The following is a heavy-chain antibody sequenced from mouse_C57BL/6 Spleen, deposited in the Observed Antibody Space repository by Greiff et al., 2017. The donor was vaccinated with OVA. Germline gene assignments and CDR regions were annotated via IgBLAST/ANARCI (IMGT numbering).Heavy chain of an antibody. J-gene: IGHJ2*01. V-gene: IGHV1-64*01. CDR3: AIPDTTVVPFDD. Sequence: QVQLQQPGAELVKPGASVKLSCKASGYTFTSYWMHWVKQRPGQGLEWIGMIHPNSGSTNYNEKFKSKATLTVDKSSSTAYMQLSSLTSEDSAVYYCAIPDTTVVPFDDWGQGTTLTVSS. D-gene: IGHD1-1*01. CDR2: IHPNSGST. CDR1: GYTFTSYW.